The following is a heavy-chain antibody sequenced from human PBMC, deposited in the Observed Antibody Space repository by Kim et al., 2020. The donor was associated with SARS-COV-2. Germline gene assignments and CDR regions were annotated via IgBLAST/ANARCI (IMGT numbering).Heavy chain of an antibody. CDR1: GGTFSSYA. Sequence: SVKVSCKASGGTFSSYAISWVRQAPGQGLEWMGGIIPIFGTANYAQKFQGRVTITADESTSTAYMELSSLRSEDTAVYYCARSDRHIWFGELLYYYGMDVWGQGTTVTVSS. V-gene: IGHV1-69*13. D-gene: IGHD3-10*01. CDR3: ARSDRHIWFGELLYYYGMDV. CDR2: IIPIFGTA. J-gene: IGHJ6*02.